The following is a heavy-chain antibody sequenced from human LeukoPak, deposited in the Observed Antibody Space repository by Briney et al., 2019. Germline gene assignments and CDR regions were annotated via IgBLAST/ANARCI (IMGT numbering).Heavy chain of an antibody. Sequence: GGSLRLSCAASGFTVSSNYMSWVRQAPGKGLEWVGRIKSKTDGGTTDYAAPVKGRFTISRDDSKNTLYLQMNSLKTEDTAVYYCTTDPSGYYYGYFDYWGQGTLVTVSS. CDR1: GFTVSSNY. D-gene: IGHD3-22*01. CDR2: IKSKTDGGTT. CDR3: TTDPSGYYYGYFDY. J-gene: IGHJ4*02. V-gene: IGHV3-15*01.